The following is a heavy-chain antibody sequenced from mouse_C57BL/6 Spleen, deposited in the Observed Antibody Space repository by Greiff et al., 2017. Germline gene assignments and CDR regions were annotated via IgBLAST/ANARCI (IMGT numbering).Heavy chain of an antibody. V-gene: IGHV1-82*01. CDR2: IYPGDGDT. Sequence: VKLQESGPELVKPGASVKISCKASGYAFSSSWMNWVKQRPGKGLEWIGRIYPGDGDTNYNGKFKGKATLTADKSSSTAYMQLSSLTSEDSAVYFGARSLYYYGSSYDYYAMDCWGQGTSVTVAS. D-gene: IGHD1-1*01. J-gene: IGHJ4*01. CDR1: GYAFSSSW. CDR3: ARSLYYYGSSYDYYAMDC.